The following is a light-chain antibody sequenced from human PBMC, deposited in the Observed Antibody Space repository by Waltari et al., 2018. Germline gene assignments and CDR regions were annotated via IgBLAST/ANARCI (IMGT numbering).Light chain of an antibody. Sequence: DIVMTQSPDLLAGSLGERVTIKCRASQNLLYHSDNKNYLAWFQQKPGQPPKLLIYWASTRESGVPDRFSGSGSGTEFTLTISSLQAADVAVYYCQQCYSTPYTFGQGTKLEIK. V-gene: IGKV4-1*01. CDR2: WAS. CDR3: QQCYSTPYT. J-gene: IGKJ2*01. CDR1: QNLLYHSDNKNY.